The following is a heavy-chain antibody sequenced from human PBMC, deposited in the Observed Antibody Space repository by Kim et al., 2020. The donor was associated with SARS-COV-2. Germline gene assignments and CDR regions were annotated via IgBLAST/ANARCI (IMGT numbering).Heavy chain of an antibody. J-gene: IGHJ4*02. CDR3: AKEPSYSSGWYMYYFDY. V-gene: IGHV3-30*18. Sequence: GGSLRLSCAASGFTFSSYGMHGVRQAPGKGLEWVAVISYDGSNKYYADSVKGRFTISRDNSKNTLYLQMNSLRAEDTAVYYCAKEPSYSSGWYMYYFDYWGQGTLVTVSS. D-gene: IGHD6-19*01. CDR1: GFTFSSYG. CDR2: ISYDGSNK.